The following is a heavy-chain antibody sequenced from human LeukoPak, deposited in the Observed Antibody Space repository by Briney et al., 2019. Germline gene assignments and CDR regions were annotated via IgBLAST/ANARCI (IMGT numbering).Heavy chain of an antibody. CDR2: INHSGST. D-gene: IGHD6-19*01. V-gene: IGHV4-34*01. Sequence: SETLSLTCAVYGGSFSGYYWSWIRQPPGKGLEWIEEINHSGSTNYNPSLKSRVTISVDTSKNQFSLKLSSVTAADTAVYYCARGPQSQPRIAVAGTQCDYWGQGTLVTVSS. J-gene: IGHJ4*02. CDR3: ARGPQSQPRIAVAGTQCDY. CDR1: GGSFSGYY.